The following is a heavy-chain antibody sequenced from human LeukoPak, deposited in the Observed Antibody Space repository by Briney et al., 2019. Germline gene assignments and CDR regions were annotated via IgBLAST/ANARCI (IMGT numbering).Heavy chain of an antibody. Sequence: PGRSLRLSCAASGLTFSSYGMHWVRQAPGKGLEWVAVISYDGTIRNYADSVKVRFTISRDNSKNTLYLQMNSLTAEDTALYYCAKGGCSSTTCYLANPWGQGTLVTVSS. CDR3: AKGGCSSTTCYLANP. CDR1: GLTFSSYG. CDR2: ISYDGTIR. J-gene: IGHJ5*02. D-gene: IGHD2-2*01. V-gene: IGHV3-30*18.